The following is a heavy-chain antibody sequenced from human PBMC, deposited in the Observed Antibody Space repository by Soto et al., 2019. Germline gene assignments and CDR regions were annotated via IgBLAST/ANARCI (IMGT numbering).Heavy chain of an antibody. V-gene: IGHV4-59*01. Sequence: PSETLSLTCTVSGGSISSYYWSWIRQPPWKGLEWIGYIYYSGSTNYNPSLKSRVTISVDTSKNQFSLKLSSVTAADTAVYYCARARIVVVPAANYYYYMDVWGKGTTVTVSS. D-gene: IGHD2-2*01. CDR3: ARARIVVVPAANYYYYMDV. CDR2: IYYSGST. CDR1: GGSISSYY. J-gene: IGHJ6*03.